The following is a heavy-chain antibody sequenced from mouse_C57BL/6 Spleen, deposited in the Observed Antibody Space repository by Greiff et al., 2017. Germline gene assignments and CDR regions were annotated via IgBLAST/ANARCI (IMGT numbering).Heavy chain of an antibody. D-gene: IGHD4-1*01. CDR3: ARRTGSYFDY. CDR2: IHPNSGST. J-gene: IGHJ2*01. CDR1: GYTFTSYW. Sequence: QVQLQQSGAELVKPGASVKLSCKASGYTFTSYWMHWVKQRPGQGLEWIGMIHPNSGSTNYNEKFKSKATLTVDKSSSTAYMQLSSLTSEDSAVYYCARRTGSYFDYWGQGTTLTVSS. V-gene: IGHV1-64*01.